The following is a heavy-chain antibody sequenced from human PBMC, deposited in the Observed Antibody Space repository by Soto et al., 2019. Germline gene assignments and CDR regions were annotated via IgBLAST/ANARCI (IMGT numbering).Heavy chain of an antibody. CDR1: GGTFSSYA. CDR3: AMSTTVTPYYYSGMDV. D-gene: IGHD4-17*01. Sequence: QVQLVQSGAEVKKPGSSVKVSCKASGGTFSSYAISWVRQAPGQGLEWMGGIIPIFGTANYAQKFQGRVTMTXXEXTXXAYMELSSLRSEDTAVYYCAMSTTVTPYYYSGMDVWGQGTTVTVSS. CDR2: IIPIFGTA. J-gene: IGHJ6*02. V-gene: IGHV1-69*05.